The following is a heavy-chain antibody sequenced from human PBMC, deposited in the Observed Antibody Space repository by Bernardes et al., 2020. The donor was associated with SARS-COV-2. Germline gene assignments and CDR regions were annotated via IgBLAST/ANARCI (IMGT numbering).Heavy chain of an antibody. Sequence: GGSLRLSCAASGFTFNNYGMHWVRQAPGKGLEWVAYISYEGSKTYYVGSVDGRCTISRDNYKNTLYLQMNSLRPDDTAVYYCAKDRAIFMIYARRGGMDVWGQGTTVTVSS. V-gene: IGHV3-30*18. J-gene: IGHJ6*02. D-gene: IGHD2-8*01. CDR1: GFTFNNYG. CDR2: ISYEGSKT. CDR3: AKDRAIFMIYARRGGMDV.